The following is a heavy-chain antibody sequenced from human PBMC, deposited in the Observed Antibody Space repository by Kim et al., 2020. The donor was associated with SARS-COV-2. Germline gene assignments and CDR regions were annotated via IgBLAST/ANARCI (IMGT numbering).Heavy chain of an antibody. CDR3: ARDLRPTVTTFPYYYYYYGMDV. CDR2: IWYDGSNK. V-gene: IGHV3-33*01. D-gene: IGHD4-17*01. J-gene: IGHJ6*02. Sequence: GGSLRLSCAASGFTFSSYGMHWVRQAPGKGLEWVAVIWYDGSNKYYADSVKGRFTISRDNSKNTLYLQMNSLRAEDTAVYYCARDLRPTVTTFPYYYYYYGMDVWGQGTTVTVSS. CDR1: GFTFSSYG.